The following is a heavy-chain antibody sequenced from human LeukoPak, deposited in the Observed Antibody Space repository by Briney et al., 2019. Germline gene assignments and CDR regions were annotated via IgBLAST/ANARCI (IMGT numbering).Heavy chain of an antibody. CDR3: ARGSTRMDAFDI. CDR1: GGSFSGYY. D-gene: IGHD5/OR15-5a*01. J-gene: IGHJ3*02. CDR2: ISYDGSNK. V-gene: IGHV3-30-3*01. Sequence: HPSETLSLTCAVYGGSFSGYYWSWIRQAPGKGLEWVAVISYDGSNKYYADSVKGRFTISRDNSKNTLYLQMNSLRAEDTAVYYCARGSTRMDAFDIWGQGTMVTVSS.